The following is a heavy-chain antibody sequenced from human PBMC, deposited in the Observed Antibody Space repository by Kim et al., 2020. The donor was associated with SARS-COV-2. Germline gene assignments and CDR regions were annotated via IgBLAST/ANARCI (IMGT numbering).Heavy chain of an antibody. CDR1: GGTFSSYA. Sequence: SVKVSCKASGGTFSSYAISWVRQAPGQGLEWMGGIIPIFGTANYAQKFQGRVTITADESTSTAYMELSSLRSEDTAVYYCARPTGELGALAFDIWGQGTMVTVSS. D-gene: IGHD7-27*01. CDR3: ARPTGELGALAFDI. CDR2: IIPIFGTA. J-gene: IGHJ3*02. V-gene: IGHV1-69*13.